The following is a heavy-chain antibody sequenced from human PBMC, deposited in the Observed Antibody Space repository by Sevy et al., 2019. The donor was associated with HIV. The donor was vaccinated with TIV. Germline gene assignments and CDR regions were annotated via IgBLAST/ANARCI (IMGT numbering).Heavy chain of an antibody. CDR2: IKGKIYHGTI. V-gene: IGHV3-15*01. Sequence: GGSLRLSCAASVFTFSNAWMSWVRQAPGKGLEWVGRIKGKIYHGTIDYAAPVKGRFSISRDDSKNTLYLQMNSLKTEDTAVYYCTTATWSQEDYYNSWGQGTLVTVSS. D-gene: IGHD3-10*01. CDR1: VFTFSNAW. CDR3: TTATWSQEDYYNS. J-gene: IGHJ5*02.